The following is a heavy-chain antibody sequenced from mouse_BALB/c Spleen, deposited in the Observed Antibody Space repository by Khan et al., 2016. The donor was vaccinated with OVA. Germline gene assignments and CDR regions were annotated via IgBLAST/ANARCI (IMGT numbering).Heavy chain of an antibody. CDR3: TRSGYGAFAY. D-gene: IGHD1-1*02. Sequence: VQLQQSGAELVKPGASVRLSCKASGYTFTSYYLYWVKQRPGQGLEWIGDINPSNGGTNFNEKFKTKATLTVDKSSSTAYMQLSSLTSEDSAVXYCTRSGYGAFAYWGQGTLVTVSA. CDR2: INPSNGGT. V-gene: IGHV1S81*02. CDR1: GYTFTSYY. J-gene: IGHJ3*01.